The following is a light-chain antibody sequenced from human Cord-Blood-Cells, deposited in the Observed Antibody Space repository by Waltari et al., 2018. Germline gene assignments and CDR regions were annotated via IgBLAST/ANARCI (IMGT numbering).Light chain of an antibody. J-gene: IGKJ4*01. CDR2: AAS. CDR3: QQSYSTPLT. Sequence: DIQMTQSPSPLSASEGDRVHITCRASQSMCSYLNWYQQKPGKAPKLLIYAASSLQSGVPSRLSGSGSGTDFTLTISSLQPEDFATYYCQQSYSTPLTFGGGTKVEI. V-gene: IGKV1-39*01. CDR1: QSMCSY.